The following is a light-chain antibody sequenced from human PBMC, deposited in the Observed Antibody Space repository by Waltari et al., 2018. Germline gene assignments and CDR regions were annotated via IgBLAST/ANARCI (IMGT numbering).Light chain of an antibody. V-gene: IGLV2-14*01. CDR3: SSYTSSSTS. CDR1: SSDVGGYNY. Sequence: QSALTQPASVSGSPGQSITISCTGTSSDVGGYNYVPWYQQHPGKAPKLMIYEFSNRPSGVSNRFSGSKSGNTASLTISGLQAEDEADYYCSSYTSSSTSFGGGTKLTVL. J-gene: IGLJ2*01. CDR2: EFS.